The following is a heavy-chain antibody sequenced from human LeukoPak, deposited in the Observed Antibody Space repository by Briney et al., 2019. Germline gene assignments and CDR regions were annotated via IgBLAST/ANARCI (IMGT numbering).Heavy chain of an antibody. Sequence: GGSLRLSCAASGFTFSSYAMNWVRQAPGKGLEWVSYISSSSSTIYYADSVKGRFTISRDNAKNSLYLQMNSLRAEDTAVYYCARESYDSSGYYYAFDYWGQGTLVTVSS. V-gene: IGHV3-48*04. J-gene: IGHJ4*02. D-gene: IGHD3-22*01. CDR3: ARESYDSSGYYYAFDY. CDR1: GFTFSSYA. CDR2: ISSSSSTI.